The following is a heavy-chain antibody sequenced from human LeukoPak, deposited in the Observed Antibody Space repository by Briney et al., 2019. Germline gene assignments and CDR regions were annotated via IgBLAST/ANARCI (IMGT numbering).Heavy chain of an antibody. V-gene: IGHV1-46*01. CDR2: MNPSGGST. J-gene: IGHJ3*02. CDR3: ARVGANDAFDI. D-gene: IGHD1-26*01. CDR1: GYTFTGYY. Sequence: ASVKVSCKASGYTFTGYYMHWVRQAPGQGLEWMGIMNPSGGSTSYAQKFQGRVTMTRDMSTSTVYMELSSLRSEDTAVYHCARVGANDAFDIWGQGTMVTVSS.